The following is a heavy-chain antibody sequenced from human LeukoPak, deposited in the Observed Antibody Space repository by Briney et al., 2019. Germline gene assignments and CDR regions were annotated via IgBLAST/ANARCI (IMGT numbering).Heavy chain of an antibody. CDR2: ISAYNGNT. Sequence: ASVKVSCKASGYTFTSYGISWVRQAPGQGLEWMGWISAYNGNTNYAQKLQGRVTMTTDTSASTAYMELRSLRSDDTAVYYCARDLTMVRGVIRYYLDYWGQGTLVTVSS. J-gene: IGHJ4*02. CDR3: ARDLTMVRGVIRYYLDY. V-gene: IGHV1-18*04. D-gene: IGHD3-10*01. CDR1: GYTFTSYG.